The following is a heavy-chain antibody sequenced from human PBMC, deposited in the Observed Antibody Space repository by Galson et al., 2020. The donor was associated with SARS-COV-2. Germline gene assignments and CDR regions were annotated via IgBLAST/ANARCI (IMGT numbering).Heavy chain of an antibody. CDR2: IYYSGST. CDR3: ARPLQCRVRDPWYFDL. D-gene: IGHD6-19*01. Sequence: SETLSLTCTVSGGSISSSSYYWGWIRQPPGKGLEWIVSIYYSGSTYYNPSLKSRVTISVDTSKNQFSLKLSPVTAADTAVYYCARPLQCRVRDPWYFDLWGRGTLVTVSS. J-gene: IGHJ2*01. CDR1: GGSISSSSYY. V-gene: IGHV4-39*01.